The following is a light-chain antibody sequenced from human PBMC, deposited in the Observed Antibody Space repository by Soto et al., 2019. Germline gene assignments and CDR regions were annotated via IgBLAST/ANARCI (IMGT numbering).Light chain of an antibody. Sequence: QMTQSPSSLSASIGDRVTISCHASQDVGNFLNWYQQRPGKAPYLLIYDASNLDSGVSSRFSGSGSGRDFSFTITSMQPDDVATYFCQQYGSLPITFGQGTRLEI. CDR2: DAS. CDR3: QQYGSLPIT. J-gene: IGKJ5*01. CDR1: QDVGNF. V-gene: IGKV1-33*01.